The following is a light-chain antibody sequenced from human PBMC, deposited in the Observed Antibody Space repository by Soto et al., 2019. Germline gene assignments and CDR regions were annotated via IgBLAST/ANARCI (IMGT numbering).Light chain of an antibody. V-gene: IGLV3-21*04. CDR2: YDS. CDR1: NIGSKS. Sequence: SYELTQPPSVSVAPGKTARITCGGNNIGSKSVHWYQQKPGQAPVLVIYYDSDRPSWIPERFSGSNSGNTATLTISRVEAGDEADYYCQVWDSSSDLGVFGGGTKLTVL. CDR3: QVWDSSSDLGV. J-gene: IGLJ2*01.